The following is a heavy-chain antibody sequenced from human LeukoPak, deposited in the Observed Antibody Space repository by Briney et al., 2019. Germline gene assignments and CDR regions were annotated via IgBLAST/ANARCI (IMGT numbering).Heavy chain of an antibody. CDR3: ARPGREDSSGFFDY. V-gene: IGHV5-51*01. J-gene: IGHJ4*02. CDR2: IYPGDSDT. Sequence: GESLKISCKASGYSFTNYWIGWVRQMPGKGLECMGIIYPGDSDTTYSPSFQGQVTISADKSISTAYLQWNSLKASDTAMYYCARPGREDSSGFFDYWGQGALVTVSS. CDR1: GYSFTNYW. D-gene: IGHD3-22*01.